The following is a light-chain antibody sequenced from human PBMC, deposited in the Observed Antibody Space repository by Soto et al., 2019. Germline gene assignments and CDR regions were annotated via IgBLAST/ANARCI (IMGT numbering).Light chain of an antibody. V-gene: IGLV2-8*01. CDR2: EVS. CDR3: AAWDDTLNAWV. CDR1: SSDVGGYHY. Sequence: QSALTQPPSASGSPGQSVTISCTGTSSDVGGYHYVSWYQQHPGKAPKLMIYEVSKRPSGVPDRFSGSKSGTSASLAISGLQSEDEADYYCAAWDDTLNAWVFGGGTQLTVL. J-gene: IGLJ3*02.